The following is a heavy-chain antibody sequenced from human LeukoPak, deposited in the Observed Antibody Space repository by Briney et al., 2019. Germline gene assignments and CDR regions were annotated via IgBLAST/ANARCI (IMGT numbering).Heavy chain of an antibody. Sequence: GGSLKLSCAASGFTFSTYNMNWVRQAPGKGLEWVSYISSSSSIIYYADSVKGRFTISRDNAKNSLYLQMNSLRDEDTAVYYCARWFSTGRGFFDYWGQGILVTVSS. D-gene: IGHD6-19*01. J-gene: IGHJ4*02. V-gene: IGHV3-48*02. CDR1: GFTFSTYN. CDR3: ARWFSTGRGFFDY. CDR2: ISSSSSII.